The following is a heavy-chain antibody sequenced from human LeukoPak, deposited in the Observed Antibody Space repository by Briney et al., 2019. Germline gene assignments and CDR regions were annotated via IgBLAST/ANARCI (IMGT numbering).Heavy chain of an antibody. J-gene: IGHJ6*04. D-gene: IGHD3-10*02. Sequence: GGSLRLSCAASGFTPSSYWMTWVRQAPGKGLERVANIKPDGSEIYYVDSVKGRFTISRDNAKNAVYLHMNSLRPEDTAIYYCAELGITMIGGVWGKGTTVTISS. V-gene: IGHV3-7*01. CDR2: IKPDGSEI. CDR1: GFTPSSYW. CDR3: AELGITMIGGV.